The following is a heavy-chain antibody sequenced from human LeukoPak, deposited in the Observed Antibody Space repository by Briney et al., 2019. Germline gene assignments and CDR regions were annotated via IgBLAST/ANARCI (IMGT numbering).Heavy chain of an antibody. D-gene: IGHD6-19*01. CDR1: GFTFSDYW. Sequence: GGSLRLSCAASGFTFSDYWMHWVRQAPGKGLVLVSRIKTDGSTTNYADSVKGRFTISRDNAKNTLSLQMNSLRAEDTAVYYCARGRIGGWTDYWGQGTLVTVSS. CDR2: IKTDGSTT. V-gene: IGHV3-74*01. CDR3: ARGRIGGWTDY. J-gene: IGHJ4*02.